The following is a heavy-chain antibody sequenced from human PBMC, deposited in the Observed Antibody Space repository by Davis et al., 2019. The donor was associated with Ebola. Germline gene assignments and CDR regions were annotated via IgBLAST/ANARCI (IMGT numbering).Heavy chain of an antibody. CDR2: INPNSGGT. CDR1: GGTFSSYA. V-gene: IGHV1-2*02. Sequence: ASVKVSCKASGGTFSSYAINWVRQATGQGLEWMGWINPNSGGTNYAQKFQGRVTLTRDTSISTAYMELRRLTSDDTAMYFCARDRSGYYFLDYWGQGTLVTVSS. J-gene: IGHJ4*02. CDR3: ARDRSGYYFLDY. D-gene: IGHD3-22*01.